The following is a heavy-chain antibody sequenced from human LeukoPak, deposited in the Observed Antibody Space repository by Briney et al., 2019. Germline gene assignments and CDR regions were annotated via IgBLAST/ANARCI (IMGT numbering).Heavy chain of an antibody. V-gene: IGHV1-18*04. J-gene: IGHJ4*02. CDR2: ISAYNGNT. D-gene: IGHD3-9*01. Sequence: GASVKVSCKASGYTFTSYGISWVRQAPGQGLEWMGWISAYNGNTNYAQKLQGRVTITTDTSTSTAYMELRSLRSDDTAVYYCARSDYDILAGYFDYWGQGTLVTVSS. CDR1: GYTFTSYG. CDR3: ARSDYDILAGYFDY.